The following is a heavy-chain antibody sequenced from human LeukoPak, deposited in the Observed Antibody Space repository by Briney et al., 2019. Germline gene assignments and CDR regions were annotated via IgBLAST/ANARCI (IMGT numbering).Heavy chain of an antibody. D-gene: IGHD6-13*01. CDR2: LSWSGETV. J-gene: IGHJ4*02. V-gene: IGHV3-9*01. Sequence: GGSLRLSCTTSGFTFTDYAMHWVRQVPGKGLEWVSGLSWSGETVGYADSVKGRFIISRDNAKKSLYLQVNSLRPEDTAFYYCAKGDTSSAFPYFDFWGQGTLVTVSS. CDR3: AKGDTSSAFPYFDF. CDR1: GFTFTDYA.